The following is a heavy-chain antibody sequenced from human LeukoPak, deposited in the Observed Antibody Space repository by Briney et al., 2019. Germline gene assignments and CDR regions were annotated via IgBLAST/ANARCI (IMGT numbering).Heavy chain of an antibody. CDR3: ARRERRSSRFDP. V-gene: IGHV4-34*01. CDR2: INHSGST. CDR1: GGSFSGYY. Sequence: PSETLSLTCAVYGGSFSGYYWSWIRQPPGKGLEWIGEINHSGSTNYNPSLKSRVTISVDTSKNQFSLKLSSVTAADTAVYHCARRERRSSRFDPWGQGTLVTVSS. J-gene: IGHJ5*02. D-gene: IGHD6-13*01.